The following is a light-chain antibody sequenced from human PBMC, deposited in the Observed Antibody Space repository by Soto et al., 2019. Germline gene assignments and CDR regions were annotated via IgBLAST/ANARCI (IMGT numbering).Light chain of an antibody. V-gene: IGLV2-11*01. Sequence: QSALTQPRSVPGSPGQSVTIPCTGTTSDVGGYEYVSWYQQYPGKAPKLLIYHVVQRPPGVPDRFSGPKSGTTASLYISGLQAEDEADYFCCSYADGQTLALGGGTKDTLL. CDR2: HVV. CDR3: CSYADGQTLA. J-gene: IGLJ2*01. CDR1: TSDVGGYEY.